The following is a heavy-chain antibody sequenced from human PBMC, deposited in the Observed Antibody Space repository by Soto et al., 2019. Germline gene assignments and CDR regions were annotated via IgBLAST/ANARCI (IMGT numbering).Heavy chain of an antibody. CDR3: AKIGGILTGSTY. J-gene: IGHJ4*02. D-gene: IGHD3-9*01. Sequence: GGSLRLSCAASGFTFSSYAMIWVRQAPGKGLEWVSAISGSGGSTYYADSVKGRFTISRDNSKNTLYLQMNSLRAEDTAVYYCAKIGGILTGSTYWGQGTLVTVSS. V-gene: IGHV3-23*01. CDR1: GFTFSSYA. CDR2: ISGSGGST.